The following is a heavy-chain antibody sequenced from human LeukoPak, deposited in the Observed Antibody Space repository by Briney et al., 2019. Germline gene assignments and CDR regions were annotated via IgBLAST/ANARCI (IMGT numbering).Heavy chain of an antibody. J-gene: IGHJ6*02. V-gene: IGHV4-34*01. CDR3: ASPLRGREGIMDV. D-gene: IGHD6-13*01. CDR2: INHSGST. CDR1: GGSFSGYY. Sequence: SETLSLTCAVYGGSFSGYYWSWIRQPPGKGLEWIGEINHSGSTNYNPSLKSRVTISVDTSKNQFSLKLSSVTAADTAVYYCASPLRGREGIMDVWGQGTTVTVSS.